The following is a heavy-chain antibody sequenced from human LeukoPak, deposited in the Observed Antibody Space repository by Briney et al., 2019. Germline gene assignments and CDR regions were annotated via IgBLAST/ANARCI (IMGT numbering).Heavy chain of an antibody. Sequence: GGSLRLSCVGSAFTFRTYWTSWVRQAPGKGLEWVAMIKPDGTEQYYVDSVKGLFTISRDNAKNSLYLQMTSLRAEDTAVYYCTRDACGNTISGPRMDVWGQGPTSTVSS. CDR2: IKPDGTEQ. CDR1: AFTFRTYW. J-gene: IGHJ6*02. D-gene: IGHD3-3*01. V-gene: IGHV3-7*05. CDR3: TRDACGNTISGPRMDV.